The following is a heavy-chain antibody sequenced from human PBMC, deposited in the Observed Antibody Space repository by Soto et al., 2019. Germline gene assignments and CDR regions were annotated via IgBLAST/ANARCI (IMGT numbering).Heavy chain of an antibody. CDR3: ARDPAGEGFGEVTDGLDV. V-gene: IGHV3-13*01. D-gene: IGHD3-10*01. Sequence: EVQLVESGGGSVQPGGSLRLSCAASGFTFGSYDMHWVRQATGRGLEWVSSIDIVGDTYYQGSVKGRFTITRDHVKNSLYLQMNSLRAEDSAVYYCARDPAGEGFGEVTDGLDVWGHGTTVTVSS. J-gene: IGHJ6*02. CDR1: GFTFGSYD. CDR2: IDIVGDT.